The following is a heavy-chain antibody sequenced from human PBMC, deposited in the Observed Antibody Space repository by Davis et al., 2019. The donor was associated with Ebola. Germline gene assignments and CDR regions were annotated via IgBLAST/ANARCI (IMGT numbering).Heavy chain of an antibody. CDR1: GYTFTSYD. V-gene: IGHV1-8*01. Sequence: AASVKVSCKASGYTFTSYDINWVRQATGQGLEWMGWMNPNSGNTGYAQKFQGRVTMTRDTSINVAFMELSSLKSEDTAVYYCAGSTPGSSHLDFWGQGTPVTVSS. CDR3: AGSTPGSSHLDF. CDR2: MNPNSGNT. D-gene: IGHD3-10*01. J-gene: IGHJ4*02.